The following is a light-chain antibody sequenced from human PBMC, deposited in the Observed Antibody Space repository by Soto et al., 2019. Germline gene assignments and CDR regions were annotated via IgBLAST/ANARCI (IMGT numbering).Light chain of an antibody. J-gene: IGKJ4*01. V-gene: IGKV3-11*01. CDR3: QQRSNWPLP. CDR1: QSVSSY. CDR2: DAS. Sequence: EIVLTQSPATLSLSPRERATLSCRASQSVSSYLAWYQQKPGQAPRLLIYDASNRATGIPARFSGSGSGTDFTLTISSLVPEDFAVYYCQQRSNWPLPFGGGTKVAIK.